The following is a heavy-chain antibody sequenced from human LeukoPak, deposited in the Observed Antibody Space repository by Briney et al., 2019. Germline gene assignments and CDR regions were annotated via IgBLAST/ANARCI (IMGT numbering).Heavy chain of an antibody. D-gene: IGHD2-15*01. V-gene: IGHV3-23*01. CDR3: AKFYCTGGRCRNFDY. Sequence: GGSLRLSCAASGFTFSNYAMGWVRQAPGKGLEWVSSISGSDTSTYYPDSVKGRFTISRDDSKNTLSLQMNSLRAEDSAVYYCAKFYCTGGRCRNFDYWGQGTLVTVSS. J-gene: IGHJ4*02. CDR2: ISGSDTST. CDR1: GFTFSNYA.